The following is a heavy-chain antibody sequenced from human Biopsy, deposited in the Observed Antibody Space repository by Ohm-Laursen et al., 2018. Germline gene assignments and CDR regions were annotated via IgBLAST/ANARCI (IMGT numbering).Heavy chain of an antibody. V-gene: IGHV3-43D*04. J-gene: IGHJ5*02. CDR1: GFSVADYA. CDR2: IGWDDANT. CDR3: AKGSEQLQDAGGVDA. Sequence: SLRLSCSASGFSVADYAMHWVRQVSGKGLEWVSFIGWDDANTYYGGSVRGRFTISRDNDKNALYLQMNSLRLEDSGFYYCAKGSEQLQDAGGVDAWGQGTLVTVSS. D-gene: IGHD1/OR15-1a*01.